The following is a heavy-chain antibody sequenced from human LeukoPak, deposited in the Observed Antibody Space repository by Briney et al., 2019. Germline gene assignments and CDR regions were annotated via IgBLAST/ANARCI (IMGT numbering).Heavy chain of an antibody. J-gene: IGHJ4*02. CDR1: GYSISSGYY. D-gene: IGHD3-22*01. V-gene: IGHV4-38-2*01. CDR3: ARRGFGWYDSSGYMFDY. CDR2: IYHSGST. Sequence: PSETLSLTCAVSGYSISSGYYWGWIRQPPGEGLEWIGSIYHSGSTYYNPSLKSRVTISVDTSKNQFSLKLSSVTAADTAVYYCARRGFGWYDSSGYMFDYWGQGTLVTVSS.